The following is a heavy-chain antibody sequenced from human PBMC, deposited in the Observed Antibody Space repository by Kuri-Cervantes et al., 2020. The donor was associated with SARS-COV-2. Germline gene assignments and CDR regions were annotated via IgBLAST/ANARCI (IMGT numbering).Heavy chain of an antibody. Sequence: LSLTCAASGFTFSSYAMSWVRQAPGKGLEWVSAISGSGGNTYYADSVKGRFTISRDNSKNTLYLQMNSLRAEDTAVYYCAKEGFFYGSGRHFDYWGQGTLVTVSS. CDR1: GFTFSSYA. J-gene: IGHJ4*02. CDR2: ISGSGGNT. V-gene: IGHV3-23*01. D-gene: IGHD3-10*01. CDR3: AKEGFFYGSGRHFDY.